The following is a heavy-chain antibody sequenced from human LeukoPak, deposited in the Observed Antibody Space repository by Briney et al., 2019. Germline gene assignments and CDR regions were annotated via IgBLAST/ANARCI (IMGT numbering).Heavy chain of an antibody. CDR2: INHSGST. Sequence: SETLSLTCAVYGGSFSGYYWSWIRQPPGKGLEWNGEINHSGSTNYNPSLKSRVTISVDTSKNQFSLKLSSVTAADTAVHYCARGLMDYGSGSYYNIDYWGQGTLVTVSS. CDR3: ARGLMDYGSGSYYNIDY. D-gene: IGHD3-10*01. J-gene: IGHJ4*02. CDR1: GGSFSGYY. V-gene: IGHV4-34*01.